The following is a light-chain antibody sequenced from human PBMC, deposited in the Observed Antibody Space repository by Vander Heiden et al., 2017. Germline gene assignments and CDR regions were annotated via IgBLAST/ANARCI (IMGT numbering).Light chain of an antibody. CDR3: QQYYNTPLT. CDR1: QTVLYSSNNKDY. J-gene: IGKJ4*01. CDR2: WAS. V-gene: IGKV4-1*01. Sequence: DIVMTQSPDPLAVSLGDRATINCKSSQTVLYSSNNKDYLAWYQQKPRQPPKLLISWASTRESGVPDRFSGSGSGTDFTLTISSLQAEDVAVYYCQQYYNTPLTFGGGTKVEIK.